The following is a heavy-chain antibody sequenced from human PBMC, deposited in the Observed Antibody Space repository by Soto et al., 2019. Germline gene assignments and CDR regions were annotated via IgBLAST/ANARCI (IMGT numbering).Heavy chain of an antibody. J-gene: IGHJ6*02. CDR1: GGSFSDYF. CDR3: ARGLQRRFGGYKGLGYHGMDV. Sequence: QVQLQQWGAGLLKPSETLSLTCAVYGGSFSDYFWSWIRQPPSKGLEWIGEISHSGSTSYNPSLKSVVTISVDTSKNQFFLNLSSVTAADTAVYYCARGLQRRFGGYKGLGYHGMDVWGQGTTVTVSS. D-gene: IGHD5-12*01. CDR2: ISHSGST. V-gene: IGHV4-34*01.